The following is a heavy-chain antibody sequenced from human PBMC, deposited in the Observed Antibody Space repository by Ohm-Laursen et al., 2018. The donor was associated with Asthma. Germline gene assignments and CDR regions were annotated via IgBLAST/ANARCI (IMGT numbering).Heavy chain of an antibody. CDR2: INHSGST. V-gene: IGHV4-34*01. J-gene: IGHJ4*02. CDR1: GGSFSGYY. CDR3: ARGRIRINSSPFDY. Sequence: SETLSLTCAVYGGSFSGYYWSWIRQPPGKGLEWIGEINHSGSTNYNPSLKSRVTISVDTSKNQFSLKLSSVTAADTAVYYCARGRIRINSSPFDYWGQGTLVTVSS. D-gene: IGHD6-13*01.